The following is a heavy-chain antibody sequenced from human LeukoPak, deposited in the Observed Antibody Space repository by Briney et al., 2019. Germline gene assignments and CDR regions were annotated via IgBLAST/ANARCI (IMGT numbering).Heavy chain of an antibody. V-gene: IGHV1-69*04. Sequence: ASVKVSCKASGGTFSSYAISWVRQAPGQGLEWMGRIIPILGIANYAQKFQGRVTITADKSTSTAYMELSSLRSEDTAVYYCAKDGHGAYYYGMDVWGQGTTVTVSS. J-gene: IGHJ6*02. CDR2: IIPILGIA. D-gene: IGHD3-10*01. CDR1: GGTFSSYA. CDR3: AKDGHGAYYYGMDV.